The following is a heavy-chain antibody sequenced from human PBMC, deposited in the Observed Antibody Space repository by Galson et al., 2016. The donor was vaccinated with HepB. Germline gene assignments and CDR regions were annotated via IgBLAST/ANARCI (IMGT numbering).Heavy chain of an antibody. Sequence: VKVSCKASGGSFSDSGISWVRQAPGQGLEWMGGIIPMFGRANYAQKFQGRVNVMADESTNTAHMDLSSLTSEDTAVYYCAISMAAAGPIEHWGQGTLVTVSS. V-gene: IGHV1-69*13. CDR3: AISMAAAGPIEH. CDR1: GGSFSDSG. D-gene: IGHD6-13*01. J-gene: IGHJ1*01. CDR2: IIPMFGRA.